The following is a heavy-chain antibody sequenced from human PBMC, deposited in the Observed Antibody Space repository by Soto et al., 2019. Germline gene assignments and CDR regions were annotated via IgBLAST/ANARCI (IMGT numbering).Heavy chain of an antibody. J-gene: IGHJ4*02. CDR1: GFTFKRYW. D-gene: IGHD2-15*01. Sequence: SGGSLRLSCAASGFTFKRYWMSWVRQAPGKGLEWVANTNEDGSEKHYVDSVEGRFSISRDNAKNSLYLEMDSLRVEDTAVYYCARWSDWGQGTLVTVSS. CDR2: TNEDGSEK. V-gene: IGHV3-7*01. CDR3: ARWSD.